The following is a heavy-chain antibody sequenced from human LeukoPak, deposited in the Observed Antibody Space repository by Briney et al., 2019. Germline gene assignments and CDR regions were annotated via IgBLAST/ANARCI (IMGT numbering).Heavy chain of an antibody. V-gene: IGHV3-23*01. CDR1: GFTFSSYG. J-gene: IGHJ4*02. CDR2: ISGSGGRT. D-gene: IGHD3-16*01. CDR3: AKDAYHNL. Sequence: GGTLRLSCAASGFTFSSYGMNWVRQAPGKGLEWVSGISGSGGRTYYADSVKGRFTISRDNSKNTLYLQINSLTAEDTAVYYCAKDAYHNLWGQGTLVTVSS.